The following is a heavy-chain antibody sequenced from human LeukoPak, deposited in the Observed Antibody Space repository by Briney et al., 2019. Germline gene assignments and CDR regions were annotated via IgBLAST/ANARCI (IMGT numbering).Heavy chain of an antibody. V-gene: IGHV3-23*01. D-gene: IGHD6-19*01. CDR2: ISASGGST. Sequence: GGSLRLSCAASGFTFSSYGMSWVRQAPGKGLEWVSSISASGGSTYYADSVKGRFTISRDTSKNTLYLQMNSLRAEDTAVYYCARELGKYRRILGRDSQWLAVSGFDNWGQGILVTVSS. CDR1: GFTFSSYG. CDR3: ARELGKYRRILGRDSQWLAVSGFDN. J-gene: IGHJ4*02.